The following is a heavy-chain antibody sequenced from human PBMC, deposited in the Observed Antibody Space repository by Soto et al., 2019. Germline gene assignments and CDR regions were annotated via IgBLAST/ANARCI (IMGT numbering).Heavy chain of an antibody. CDR2: IKQDGSEK. CDR1: GFTFSSYW. CDR3: ARDLGYDFWSGSPGYYMDV. D-gene: IGHD3-3*01. V-gene: IGHV3-7*03. Sequence: GGSLRLSCAASGFTFSSYWMSWVRQAPGKGLEWVANIKQDGSEKYYVDSVKGRFTISRDNAKNSLYLQMNSLRADDTAVYYCARDLGYDFWSGSPGYYMDVWGKGTTVTVSS. J-gene: IGHJ6*03.